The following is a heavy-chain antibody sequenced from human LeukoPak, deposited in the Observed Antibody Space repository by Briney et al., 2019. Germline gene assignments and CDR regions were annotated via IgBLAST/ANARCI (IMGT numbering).Heavy chain of an antibody. Sequence: GGSLRLSCAASGFTLGTDGMSWVRQAPGGGLEWVATISGSGGKTYYGDSVKGRFTVSRDNSKSTLYLQMNSLRAEDTAIYYCARDQRYNGFDYSSHWGQGALVTVSS. CDR2: ISGSGGKT. CDR1: GFTLGTDG. D-gene: IGHD5-12*01. V-gene: IGHV3-23*01. J-gene: IGHJ4*02. CDR3: ARDQRYNGFDYSSH.